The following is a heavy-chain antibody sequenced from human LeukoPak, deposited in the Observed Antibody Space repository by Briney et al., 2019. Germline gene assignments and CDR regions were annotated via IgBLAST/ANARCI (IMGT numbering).Heavy chain of an antibody. CDR2: LSYDGSNK. CDR3: AKDYGGNWYYFDY. Sequence: PGGSLRLSCAASGFTFSSYGMHWVRQAPGKGLEWVAVLSYDGSNKYYADSVKGRFTISRDNSKNTLYLQMNSLRAEDTAVYYCAKDYGGNWYYFDYWGQGTLVTVSS. V-gene: IGHV3-30*18. CDR1: GFTFSSYG. J-gene: IGHJ4*02. D-gene: IGHD4-23*01.